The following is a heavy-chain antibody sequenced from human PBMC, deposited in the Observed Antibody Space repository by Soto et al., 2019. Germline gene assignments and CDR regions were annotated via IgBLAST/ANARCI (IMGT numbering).Heavy chain of an antibody. Sequence: QITLKESGPTLVKPTQSLTLTCTVSGFSLSGDGVGVGWIRQPPGKALEWLALIYWDDDQRYSPSLKTRLTINKDTSKNQVVLTITNMDPVDTATYYCAHAFGGTSWPNDAFDIWGQGTVVTVSS. CDR2: IYWDDDQ. V-gene: IGHV2-5*02. CDR3: AHAFGGTSWPNDAFDI. CDR1: GFSLSGDGVG. J-gene: IGHJ3*02. D-gene: IGHD3-3*02.